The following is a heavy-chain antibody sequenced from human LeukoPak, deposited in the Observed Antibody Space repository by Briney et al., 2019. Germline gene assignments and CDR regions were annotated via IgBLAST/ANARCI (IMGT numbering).Heavy chain of an antibody. CDR1: GYSFTSYG. CDR2: ISVYNGNT. D-gene: IGHD6-13*01. J-gene: IGHJ4*02. Sequence: GESLKISCKGSGYSFTSYGISWVRKAPGQGLEWMGWISVYNGNTNYAQKLQGRVTMTTDTSTSTAYMELRSLRSDDTAVYYCARGRGSSWYRYFDYWGQGTLVTVSS. CDR3: ARGRGSSWYRYFDY. V-gene: IGHV1-18*01.